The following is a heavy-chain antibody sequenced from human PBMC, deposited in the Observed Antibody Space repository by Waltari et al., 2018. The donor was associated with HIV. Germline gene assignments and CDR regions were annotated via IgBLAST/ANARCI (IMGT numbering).Heavy chain of an antibody. D-gene: IGHD6-19*01. J-gene: IGHJ4*02. CDR2: LGGGGGST. CDR3: AEESRYGSGKREIY. CDR1: GFTFSSYA. Sequence: EVQLLESGGGLAQPGGSLRLSCAASGFTFSSYAMSWVRQAPGEGGEWVSALGGGGGSTYYADTVEGRFTISGDISKNTLYLQMNSLGAEDTAVYYCAEESRYGSGKREIYWGQGTLVTVSS. V-gene: IGHV3-23*01.